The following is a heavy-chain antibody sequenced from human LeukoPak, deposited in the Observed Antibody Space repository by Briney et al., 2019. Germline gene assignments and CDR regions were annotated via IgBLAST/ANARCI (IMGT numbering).Heavy chain of an antibody. CDR2: ISSSGST. CDR3: GRAQQGAAGGRYYYHGVDV. V-gene: IGHV4-59*01. Sequence: SETLSLTCTVSGGSISSYYWSWIRQPPGKGLEWAGYISSSGSTNFNPSLKSRVTISVDTSKNQFSLKLSSVTAADTAVYYCGRAQQGAAGGRYYYHGVDVWGQGTTVTVSS. D-gene: IGHD6-13*01. CDR1: GGSISSYY. J-gene: IGHJ6*02.